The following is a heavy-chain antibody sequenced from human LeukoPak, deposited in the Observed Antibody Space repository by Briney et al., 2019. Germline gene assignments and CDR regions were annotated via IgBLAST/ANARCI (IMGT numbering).Heavy chain of an antibody. CDR3: ARLGSIWPFDY. CDR2: IWYDGSHR. CDR1: GFTFSSYG. J-gene: IGHJ4*02. V-gene: IGHV3-33*01. Sequence: GRSLRLSCVASGFTFSSYGMNWVRQAPGKGLEWVAVIWYDGSHRYYADSVKGRFTISRDNSKNTLYLQMDSLRAEDTAVYYCARLGSIWPFDYWGQGTLVTVS. D-gene: IGHD6-13*01.